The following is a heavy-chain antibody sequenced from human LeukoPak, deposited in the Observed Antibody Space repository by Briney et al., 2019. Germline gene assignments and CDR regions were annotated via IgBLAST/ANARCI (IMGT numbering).Heavy chain of an antibody. V-gene: IGHV1-2*04. J-gene: IGHJ4*02. CDR3: ALVRHDYFDY. CDR1: GYTFTVYY. Sequence: GASVTLSFKASGYTFTVYYMHWVRQAPGPGLEWMGWINTNSGGTKYDQKFQGWVTMTRDTSISTAYMELSRLRSDDTAVYYWALVRHDYFDYWGQGTLVSVSS. D-gene: IGHD1-1*01. CDR2: INTNSGGT.